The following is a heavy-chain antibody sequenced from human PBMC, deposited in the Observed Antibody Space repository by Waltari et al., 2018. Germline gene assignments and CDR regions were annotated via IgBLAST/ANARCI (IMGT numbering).Heavy chain of an antibody. D-gene: IGHD6-13*01. CDR3: ARDGSSWYGDYYYGMDV. Sequence: QVQLVQSGAEVKKPGASVKVSCKASGYTFTGYYMHWVRQAPGQGLEWMGWINTNTGNPTYAQGFTGRFVFSLDTSVSTAYLQISSLKAEDTAVYYCARDGSSWYGDYYYGMDVWGQGTTVTVSS. J-gene: IGHJ6*02. V-gene: IGHV7-4-1*02. CDR1: GYTFTGYY. CDR2: INTNTGNP.